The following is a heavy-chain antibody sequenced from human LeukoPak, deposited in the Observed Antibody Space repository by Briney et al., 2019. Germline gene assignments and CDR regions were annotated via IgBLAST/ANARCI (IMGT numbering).Heavy chain of an antibody. Sequence: SETLSLTCTVSGGSISSSSYYWGWIRQPPGKGLEWIGSIYYSGSTYYNPSLKSRVTISVDTSKNQFSLKLSSVTAADTAVYYCARQLGYCSSTSCYADKVDYWGQGSLVTVSS. CDR1: GGSISSSSYY. V-gene: IGHV4-39*01. D-gene: IGHD2-2*01. CDR3: ARQLGYCSSTSCYADKVDY. J-gene: IGHJ4*02. CDR2: IYYSGST.